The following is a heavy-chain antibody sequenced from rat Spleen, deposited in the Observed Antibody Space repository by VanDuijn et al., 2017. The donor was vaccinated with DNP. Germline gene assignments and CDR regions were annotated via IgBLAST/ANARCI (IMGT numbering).Heavy chain of an antibody. Sequence: QIRLPQSGAELAKPGSSVTISCKDSGYTFTSYYIGWIKQTTGQGLEYIGYINTGSGGTNYNEKFKGKATLTVDKSASTAFMQHSSLTPDDSALYYGLKGDYYDGFPDYWGQGVMVTVSS. D-gene: IGHD1-12*03. V-gene: IGHV1-43*01. CDR2: INTGSGGT. CDR1: GYTFTSYY. J-gene: IGHJ2*01. CDR3: LKGDYYDGFPDY.